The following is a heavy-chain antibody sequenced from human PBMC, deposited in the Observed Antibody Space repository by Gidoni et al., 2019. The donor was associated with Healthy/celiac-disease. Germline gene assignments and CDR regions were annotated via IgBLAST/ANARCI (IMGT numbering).Heavy chain of an antibody. CDR1: GGSINSYY. D-gene: IGHD3-16*02. Sequence: QVQLQESAPGLVKPSETLSLTCSVSGGSINSYYWNWIRQPPGKGLEWIGYIYCSGSTKYNPALKNRVSISVDTSKNQFSLKLRSVTAADTAVYYCARAPYDYVWGSYRDAFDIWGQGTMVTVSS. CDR2: IYCSGST. CDR3: ARAPYDYVWGSYRDAFDI. V-gene: IGHV4-59*01. J-gene: IGHJ3*02.